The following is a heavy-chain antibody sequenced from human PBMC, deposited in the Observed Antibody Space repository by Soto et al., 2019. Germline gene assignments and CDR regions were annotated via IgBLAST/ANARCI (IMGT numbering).Heavy chain of an antibody. Sequence: ALSITCASSGDRVSRNTASWNWIRQSQSRGLEWLGRTYFRSKWYNDYAVSVKSRIIINPDTSNNKFPLQLNSVTPEDTAVYFCANVYNLWPKTGYVFASWGQGMMVTVP. D-gene: IGHD5-12*01. CDR2: TYFRSKWYN. CDR1: GDRVSRNTAS. J-gene: IGHJ4*02. CDR3: ANVYNLWPKTGYVFAS. V-gene: IGHV6-1*01.